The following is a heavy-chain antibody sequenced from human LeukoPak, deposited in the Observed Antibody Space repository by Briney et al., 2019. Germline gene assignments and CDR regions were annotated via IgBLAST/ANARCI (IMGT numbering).Heavy chain of an antibody. D-gene: IGHD3-10*01. CDR3: ARSLDYYGSGSYYYWFDP. Sequence: ASVKVSCKASGYTFTSYDINWVRQATGQGLEWMGWMNPNSGNTGYAQKFQGRVTMTRNTSISTAYMELSSLRSEDTAVYYCARSLDYYGSGSYYYWFDPWGQGTLVTVSS. CDR1: GYTFTSYD. V-gene: IGHV1-8*01. CDR2: MNPNSGNT. J-gene: IGHJ5*02.